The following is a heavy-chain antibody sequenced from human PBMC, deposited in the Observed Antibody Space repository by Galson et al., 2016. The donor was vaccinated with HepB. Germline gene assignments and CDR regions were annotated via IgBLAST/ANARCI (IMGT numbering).Heavy chain of an antibody. CDR2: IYPDDSDT. Sequence: QSGAEVKKPGESLKISCKGSGFIFTNYWIGWVRQLPGKGLDWMGIIYPDDSDTRYSPSFEGQVIISAEKSISTSYLQWTSLKASDTAIYFCVRHENRLGTTPFDYWGQGTLVTVSS. CDR3: VRHENRLGTTPFDY. D-gene: IGHD1/OR15-1a*01. V-gene: IGHV5-51*01. J-gene: IGHJ4*02. CDR1: GFIFTNYW.